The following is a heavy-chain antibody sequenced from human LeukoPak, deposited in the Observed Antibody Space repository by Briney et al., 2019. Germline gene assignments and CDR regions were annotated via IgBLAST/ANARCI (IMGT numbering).Heavy chain of an antibody. Sequence: GASVKVSCEASGYTFTGYYMHWVRQAPGQGLEWMGWINPNSGGTNYAQKFQGRVTMTRDTSISTAYMELSRLRSDDTAVYYCARWWGIAVAADYWGQGTLVTVSS. CDR3: ARWWGIAVAADY. CDR2: INPNSGGT. J-gene: IGHJ4*02. D-gene: IGHD6-19*01. CDR1: GYTFTGYY. V-gene: IGHV1-2*02.